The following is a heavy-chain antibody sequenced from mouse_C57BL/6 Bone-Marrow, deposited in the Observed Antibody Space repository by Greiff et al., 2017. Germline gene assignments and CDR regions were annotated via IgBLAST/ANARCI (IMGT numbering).Heavy chain of an antibody. D-gene: IGHD1-1*01. CDR1: GFTFSSYA. CDR3: AREPFFYYYGSSYVENWYFDV. V-gene: IGHV5-4*01. J-gene: IGHJ1*03. CDR2: ISDGGSYT. Sequence: DVQLVESGGGLVKPGGSLTLSCAASGFTFSSYAMSWVRQTPEKRLEWVATISDGGSYTYYPDNVKGRFTISRDNAKNNLYLQMSHLKSEDTAMYYCAREPFFYYYGSSYVENWYFDVWGTGTTVTVSS.